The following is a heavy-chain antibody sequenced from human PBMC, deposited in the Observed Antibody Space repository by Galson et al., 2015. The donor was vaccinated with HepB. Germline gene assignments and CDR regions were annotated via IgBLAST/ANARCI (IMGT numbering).Heavy chain of an antibody. CDR3: ARKLVVTAHYYYYAMDV. V-gene: IGHV3-48*03. J-gene: IGHJ6*02. CDR1: GFTFSSFE. Sequence: SLRLSCAAAGFTFSSFEMNWVRQAPGKGLEWVSSISRSGSSKYYVDSVKGRFSISRDNAKNSLYLQMNSLRAEDTGVYYCARKLVVTAHYYYYAMDVWGQGTTVTVSS. CDR2: ISRSGSSK. D-gene: IGHD5-18*01.